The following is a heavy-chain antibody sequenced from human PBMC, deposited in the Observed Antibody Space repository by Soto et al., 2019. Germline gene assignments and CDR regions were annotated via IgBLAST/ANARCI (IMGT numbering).Heavy chain of an antibody. V-gene: IGHV2-26*01. J-gene: IGHJ4*02. CDR3: ARSLREEPQPWYTVVGYYFAY. CDR2: IFSNDEK. CDR1: GFSLSNARMG. Sequence: QVTLKESGPVLVKPTETLTLTCTVSGFSLSNARMGVSWIRQPPGKALEWLAHIFSNDEKSYSTSLKSRLTISKNTSKGQVVLTITSMDPVDTATYYCARSLREEPQPWYTVVGYYFAYWGQGTLVTVSS. D-gene: IGHD2-2*02.